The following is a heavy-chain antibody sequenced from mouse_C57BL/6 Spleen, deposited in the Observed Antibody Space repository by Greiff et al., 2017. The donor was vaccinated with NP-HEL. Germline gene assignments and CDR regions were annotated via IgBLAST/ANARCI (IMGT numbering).Heavy chain of an antibody. CDR1: GFTFSDYG. V-gene: IGHV5-17*01. Sequence: DVKLVESGGGLVKPGGSLKLSCAASGFTFSDYGMHWVRQAPEKGLEWVAYISSGSSTIYYADTVKGRFTISRDNAKNTLFLQMTSLRAEDTAMYYCARSGTADYWGQGTTLTVSS. CDR3: ARSGTADY. CDR2: ISSGSSTI. J-gene: IGHJ2*01. D-gene: IGHD4-1*01.